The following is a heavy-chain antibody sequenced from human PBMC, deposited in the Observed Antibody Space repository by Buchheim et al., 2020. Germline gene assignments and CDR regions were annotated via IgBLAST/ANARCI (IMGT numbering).Heavy chain of an antibody. CDR2: INHSGST. CDR3: ARGRGLRRNYGMDV. D-gene: IGHD4-17*01. V-gene: IGHV4-34*01. CDR1: GGSFSGYY. Sequence: QVQLQQWGVGLLKPSETLSLTCAVYGGSFSGYYWSWIRQPPGKGLEWIGEINHSGSTNYNPSLQSRVTISVDTSKNQFSLKLSSVTAADTAVYYCARGRGLRRNYGMDVWGQGTT. J-gene: IGHJ6*02.